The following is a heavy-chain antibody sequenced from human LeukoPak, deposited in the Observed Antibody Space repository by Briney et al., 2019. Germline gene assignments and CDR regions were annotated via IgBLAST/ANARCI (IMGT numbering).Heavy chain of an antibody. D-gene: IGHD3-22*01. Sequence: SETLSLTCAVYGGSFSGYYWSWIRQPPGKGLEWIGEINHSGSTNYNPSLKSRVTISVDTSKNQFSLKLSSVTAADTAVYYCATLLLYDSSGGSYNWFDPWGQGTLVTVSS. J-gene: IGHJ5*02. CDR2: INHSGST. CDR3: ATLLLYDSSGGSYNWFDP. CDR1: GGSFSGYY. V-gene: IGHV4-34*01.